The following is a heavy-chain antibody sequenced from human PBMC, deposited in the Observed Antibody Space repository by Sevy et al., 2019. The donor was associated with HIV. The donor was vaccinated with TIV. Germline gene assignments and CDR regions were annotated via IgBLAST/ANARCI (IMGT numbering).Heavy chain of an antibody. V-gene: IGHV4-34*01. CDR1: GGSFSGYY. D-gene: IGHD2-2*01. CDR2: INHSGST. J-gene: IGHJ5*02. CDR3: AREAPVVVVPGAPSWFDP. Sequence: SETLSLTCAVYGGSFSGYYWNWIRQTPGKGLEWIGEINHSGSTNYNPSLKSRVTISVDTSKNQFSLRLNSVTAADTAGYYCAREAPVVVVPGAPSWFDPWGQGTLVTVSS.